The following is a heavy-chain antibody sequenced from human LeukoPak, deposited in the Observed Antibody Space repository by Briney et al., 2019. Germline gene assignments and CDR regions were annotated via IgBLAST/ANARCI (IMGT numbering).Heavy chain of an antibody. CDR2: ISGSGDNT. V-gene: IGHV3-23*01. Sequence: GGSLRLSCAASGFTFSSYAMNWVRQAPGKGLEWISSISGSGDNTYYADSVKGRFTISRDNSKNTLYLQMNSLRAEDTAVYYCAKRLGYCSSTSCYEGPFDYWGQGTLVTVSS. CDR3: AKRLGYCSSTSCYEGPFDY. D-gene: IGHD2-2*01. J-gene: IGHJ4*02. CDR1: GFTFSSYA.